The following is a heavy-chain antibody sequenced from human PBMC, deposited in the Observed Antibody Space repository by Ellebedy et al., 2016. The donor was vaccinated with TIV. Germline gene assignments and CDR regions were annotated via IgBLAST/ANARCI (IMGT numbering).Heavy chain of an antibody. CDR1: GFTFSSYA. CDR3: AKDLMDGYSGSYIGTFDI. CDR2: ISGSGGST. V-gene: IGHV3-23*01. J-gene: IGHJ3*02. D-gene: IGHD1-26*01. Sequence: GESLKISXAASGFTFSSYAMSWVRQAPGKGLEWVSAISGSGGSTYYADSVKGRFTISRDNSKNTLYLQMNSLRAEDTAVYYCAKDLMDGYSGSYIGTFDIWGQGTMVTVSS.